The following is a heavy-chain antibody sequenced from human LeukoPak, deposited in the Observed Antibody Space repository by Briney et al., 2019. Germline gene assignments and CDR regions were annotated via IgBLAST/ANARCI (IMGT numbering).Heavy chain of an antibody. CDR3: ARRRGIVATIRGDFDY. Sequence: ASVRVSCKASGYTFTSYDINWVRQATGQGLEWMGWMNPNSGNTGYAQKFQGRVTMTRNTSISTAYMELSSLRSEDTAVYYCARRRGIVATIRGDFDYWGQGTLVTVSS. D-gene: IGHD5-12*01. CDR1: GYTFTSYD. CDR2: MNPNSGNT. J-gene: IGHJ4*02. V-gene: IGHV1-8*01.